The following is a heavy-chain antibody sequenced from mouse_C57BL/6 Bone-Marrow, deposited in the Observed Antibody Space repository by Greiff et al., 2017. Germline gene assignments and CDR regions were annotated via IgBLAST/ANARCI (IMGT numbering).Heavy chain of an antibody. V-gene: IGHV5-4*01. CDR2: ISAGGSYT. CDR1: GFTFSSYA. D-gene: IGHD1-1*01. J-gene: IGHJ2*01. Sequence: EVKVEESGGGLVKPGGSLKLSCAASGFTFSSYAMSWVRQTPEKRLEWVATISAGGSYTYYPDNVKGRFTISRDNAKNNLYLQMSHLKSEDLAMYYCAREHLCYYGFAYWGQGTTLTVSS. CDR3: AREHLCYYGFAY.